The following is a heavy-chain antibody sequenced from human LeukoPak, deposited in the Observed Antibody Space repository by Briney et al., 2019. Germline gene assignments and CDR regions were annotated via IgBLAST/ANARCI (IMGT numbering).Heavy chain of an antibody. CDR3: ARVPAGYCSSTSCYTSYFDY. Sequence: PGGSLRLSCAGSGFTFNSYGMSWVRQAPGKGLEWVSSLSGSGGSKYYADSVKGRFTISRDNSKNTLYLQMNSLRAEDTAVYYCARVPAGYCSSTSCYTSYFDYWGQGTLVTVSS. V-gene: IGHV3-23*01. D-gene: IGHD2-2*02. CDR1: GFTFNSYG. J-gene: IGHJ4*02. CDR2: LSGSGGSK.